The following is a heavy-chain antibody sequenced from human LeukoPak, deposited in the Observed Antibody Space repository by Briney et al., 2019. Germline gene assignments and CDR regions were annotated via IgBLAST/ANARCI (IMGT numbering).Heavy chain of an antibody. J-gene: IGHJ4*02. Sequence: ASVKVSCKASGYTFTSHDISWVRQATGQGLEWMGWMNPNSGNTGYAQKFQGRVTMTRNTSISTAYMELSSLRSEDTAVYYCAMVGSIVGATFDYWGQGTLVTVSS. CDR1: GYTFTSHD. V-gene: IGHV1-8*01. D-gene: IGHD1-26*01. CDR2: MNPNSGNT. CDR3: AMVGSIVGATFDY.